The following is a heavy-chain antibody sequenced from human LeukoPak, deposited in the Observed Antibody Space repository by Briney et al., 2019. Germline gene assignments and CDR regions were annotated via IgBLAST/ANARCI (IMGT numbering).Heavy chain of an antibody. Sequence: PSETLSLTCTVSGGSVTSYYCNWVRQPSGRGLEWIGYIYYSGGTNYNPSLESRVTISLDTAKNQFSLKLRSVTAEDTAVYYCATTGATSPYSASWFNIEYWGQGTLVTVSS. CDR1: GGSVTSYY. D-gene: IGHD6-13*01. V-gene: IGHV4-59*08. CDR2: IYYSGGT. J-gene: IGHJ4*02. CDR3: ATTGATSPYSASWFNIEY.